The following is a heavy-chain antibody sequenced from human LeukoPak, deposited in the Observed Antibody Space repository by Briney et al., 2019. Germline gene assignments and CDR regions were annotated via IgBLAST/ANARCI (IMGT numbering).Heavy chain of an antibody. V-gene: IGHV1-18*04. D-gene: IGHD3-10*01. CDR3: NTEGTPIDY. J-gene: IGHJ4*02. CDR1: GYTFTGYY. Sequence: ASVKVSCKASGYTFTGYYMHWVRQAPGQGLEWMGWISAYNGNTNYAQKLQGRVTMTTDTSTSTAYMELRSLRSDDTAVYYCNTEGTPIDYWGQGTLVTVSS. CDR2: ISAYNGNT.